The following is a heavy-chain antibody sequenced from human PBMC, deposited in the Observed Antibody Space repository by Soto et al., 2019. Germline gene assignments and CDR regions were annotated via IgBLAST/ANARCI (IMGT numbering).Heavy chain of an antibody. CDR3: TGITWFRGMDV. V-gene: IGHV6-1*01. J-gene: IGHJ6*02. CDR1: GDSVSSNSAG. CDR2: TYYTSKWNN. D-gene: IGHD3-10*01. Sequence: SQTLSLTCVISGDSVSSNSAGWNWIRQSPSRGLEWLGRTYYTSKWNNDYALSVKSRITINPDTSKNQFSLHLYSVTPEDTAVYYCTGITWFRGMDVWGQGTPVTVSS.